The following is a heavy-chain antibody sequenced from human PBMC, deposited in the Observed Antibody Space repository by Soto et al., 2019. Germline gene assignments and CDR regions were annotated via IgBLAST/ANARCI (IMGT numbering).Heavy chain of an antibody. J-gene: IGHJ6*02. CDR2: IIPIFGTA. Sequence: QVQLVQSGAEVKKPGSSVKVSCKASGGTFSSYAINWVRQAPGQGLEWMGGIIPIFGTANYAQKFQGRVTITADESTSTAYMELSSLRSEDTAVYYCARPPTDTAMAPYGMDVWGQGTTVTVSS. D-gene: IGHD5-18*01. CDR3: ARPPTDTAMAPYGMDV. V-gene: IGHV1-69*01. CDR1: GGTFSSYA.